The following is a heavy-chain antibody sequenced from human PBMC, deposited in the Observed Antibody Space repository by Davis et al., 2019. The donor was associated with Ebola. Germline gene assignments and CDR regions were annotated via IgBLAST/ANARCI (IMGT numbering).Heavy chain of an antibody. D-gene: IGHD2-2*01. CDR2: ISGSGGST. V-gene: IGHV3-23*01. CDR3: AKAQVVPAATKHYYYYYRMDV. J-gene: IGHJ6*02. Sequence: PSGSLSLSCAVSGFTFSSYVMSWVRQAQGKGLEWVAAISGSGGSTYYADSVKGRFTISRDNSKNTLYLQMNSLRAEDTAVYYCAKAQVVPAATKHYYYYYRMDVWGQGTTVTVSS. CDR1: GFTFSSYV.